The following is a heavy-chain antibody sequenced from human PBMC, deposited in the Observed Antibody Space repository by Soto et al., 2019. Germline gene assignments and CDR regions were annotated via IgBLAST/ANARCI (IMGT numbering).Heavy chain of an antibody. CDR2: IYYSGST. V-gene: IGHV4-61*01. CDR3: AREIFGVVRNRFDP. CDR1: GGSVSSGSYY. Sequence: SETLSLTCTVSGGSVSSGSYYWSWIRQPPGKGLEWIGYIYYSGSTNYNPSLKSRVTISVDTSKNQFSLKLSSVTAADTAVYYCAREIFGVVRNRFDPWGQGTLVTVSS. D-gene: IGHD3-3*01. J-gene: IGHJ5*02.